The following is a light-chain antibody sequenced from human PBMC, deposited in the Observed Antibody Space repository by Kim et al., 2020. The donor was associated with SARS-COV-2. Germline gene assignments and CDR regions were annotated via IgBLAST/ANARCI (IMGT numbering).Light chain of an antibody. V-gene: IGKV1-5*01. J-gene: IGKJ4*01. CDR1: QSISGY. CDR2: DAS. CDR3: QQYNIDSVLT. Sequence: DIQMTQSPSTLSASVGDRVTITCRASQSISGYLAWYQQKPGKAPRLLIYDASSLESGVPSRFSGSGYGTEFTLTISSLQPDDFATYHCQQYNIDSVLTFGGGTKVDIK.